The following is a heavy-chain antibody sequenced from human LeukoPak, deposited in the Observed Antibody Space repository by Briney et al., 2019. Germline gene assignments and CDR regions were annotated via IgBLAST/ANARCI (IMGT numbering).Heavy chain of an antibody. CDR3: ASLAMVRGVSYFDY. CDR2: IYHSGST. V-gene: IGHV4-4*02. J-gene: IGHJ4*02. D-gene: IGHD3-10*01. CDR1: GGSISSSNW. Sequence: SGTLSLTCAVSGGSISSSNWWSRVRQPPGKGLEWIGEIYHSGSTNYNPSLKSRVTILVDKSKNQFSLKLSSVTAADTAVYYCASLAMVRGVSYFDYWGQGTLVTVSS.